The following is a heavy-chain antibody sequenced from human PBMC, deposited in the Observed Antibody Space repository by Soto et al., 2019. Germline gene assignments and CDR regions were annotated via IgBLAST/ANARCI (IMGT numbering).Heavy chain of an antibody. CDR3: ARGNSIAAAGRVKY. Sequence: EVLLVESGGGLVQPVGSLRLSCAASGFAFSSYWMYWVLQAPGKGLVWVSRINSGGSSTSYADSVKGRFTISRDNAKNTLYLHMNSLRAEDTAVYYCARGNSIAAAGRVKYWGQGTPVTVSS. CDR1: GFAFSSYW. D-gene: IGHD6-13*01. J-gene: IGHJ4*02. V-gene: IGHV3-74*01. CDR2: INSGGSST.